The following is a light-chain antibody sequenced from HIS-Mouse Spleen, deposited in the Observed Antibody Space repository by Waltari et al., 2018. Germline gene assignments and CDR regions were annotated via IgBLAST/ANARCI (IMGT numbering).Light chain of an antibody. CDR2: DDS. Sequence: SYVLTQPPSVSVAPGKTARITCGGNKIGSKSVHWYQQKPGQAPVLVVYDDSDRPSGIPGRFAGSNSGNTATLTISRVEAGDEADYYCQVWDSSSDHVVFGGGTKLTVL. V-gene: IGLV3-21*03. CDR3: QVWDSSSDHVV. J-gene: IGLJ2*01. CDR1: KIGSKS.